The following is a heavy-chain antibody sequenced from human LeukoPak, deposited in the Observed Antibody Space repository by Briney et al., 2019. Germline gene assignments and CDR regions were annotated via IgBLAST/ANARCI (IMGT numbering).Heavy chain of an antibody. D-gene: IGHD3-3*01. Sequence: SETLSLTCTVSGGSISSSSYYWSWIRQPPGKGLEWIGSIYYSGSTYYNPSLKSRVTISVDTSKNQFSLKLSSVTAADTAVYYCARAIYDFWSGYYTDWDYWGQGTLVTVSS. CDR3: ARAIYDFWSGYYTDWDY. CDR1: GGSISSSSYY. CDR2: IYYSGST. V-gene: IGHV4-39*01. J-gene: IGHJ4*02.